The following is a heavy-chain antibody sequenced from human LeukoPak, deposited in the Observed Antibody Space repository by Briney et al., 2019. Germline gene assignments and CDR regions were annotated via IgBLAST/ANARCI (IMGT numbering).Heavy chain of an antibody. CDR1: GGSISSYY. CDR3: ARGGITIFGVVTHMDV. Sequence: PSETLSLTCTVSGGSISSYYWSWIRQPPGKGLEWIGYIYYSGSTNYNPSLKSRVTISVDTSKNQFSLKLSSVTAEDTAVYYCARGGITIFGVVTHMDVWGKGTTVTVSS. D-gene: IGHD3-3*01. CDR2: IYYSGST. J-gene: IGHJ6*03. V-gene: IGHV4-59*01.